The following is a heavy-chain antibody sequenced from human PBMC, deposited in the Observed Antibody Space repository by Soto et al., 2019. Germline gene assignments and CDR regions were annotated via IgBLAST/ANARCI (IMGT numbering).Heavy chain of an antibody. CDR2: IYNTGNT. J-gene: IGHJ5*02. D-gene: IGHD3-16*01. CDR3: ARGLGRTGTFDP. V-gene: IGHV4-61*01. CDR1: GDSGTSGSYY. Sequence: PSETLSLTCTVSGDSGTSGSYYWSWIRQSPEMGLEWIGYIYNTGNTNYSPFLKSRVTISLDTSKNQFSLKLTSVTAADTAVYYCARGLGRTGTFDPWGQGTLVTVSS.